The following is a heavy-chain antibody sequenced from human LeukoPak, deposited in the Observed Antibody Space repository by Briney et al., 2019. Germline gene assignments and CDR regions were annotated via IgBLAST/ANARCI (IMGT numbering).Heavy chain of an antibody. J-gene: IGHJ6*03. D-gene: IGHD6-13*01. V-gene: IGHV3-30*03. CDR3: AREDTSSWYLYYYYYYMDV. CDR2: ISYDGSNK. CDR1: GFTFSSYG. Sequence: GGSLRLSCAASGFTFSSYGMHWVRQAPGKGLEWVAVISYDGSNKYYADSVKGRFTISRDNSKNTLYLQMNSLRAEDTAVYYCAREDTSSWYLYYYYYYMDVWGKGTTVTVSS.